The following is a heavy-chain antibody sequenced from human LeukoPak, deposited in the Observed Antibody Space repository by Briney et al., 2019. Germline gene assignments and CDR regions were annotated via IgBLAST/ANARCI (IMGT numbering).Heavy chain of an antibody. D-gene: IGHD3-16*01. CDR3: ATLGGDFDY. J-gene: IGHJ4*02. V-gene: IGHV3-9*03. CDR2: ISWNSGSI. CDR1: GFTFDDYA. Sequence: TGRSLRLSCAASGFTFDDYAMHWVRQAPGKGLEWVSGISWNSGSIGYADSVKGRFTISRDKAKNSLYLQMNSLRAEDMALYYCATLGGDFDYWGQGTLVTVSS.